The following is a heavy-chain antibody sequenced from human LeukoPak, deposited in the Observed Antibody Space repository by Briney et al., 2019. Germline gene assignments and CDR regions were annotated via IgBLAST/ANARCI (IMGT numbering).Heavy chain of an antibody. V-gene: IGHV4-59*11. D-gene: IGHD5/OR15-5a*01. CDR1: GGSISSHY. CDR2: IYYSGST. J-gene: IGHJ5*02. Sequence: SETLSLTCTVSGGSISSHYWSWIRQPPGKGLEWIGYIYYSGSTNYNPSLKSRVTISVDTSKNQFSLKLSSVTAADTAVYYCARVLPPRTLRYNWFDPWGQGTLVTVSS. CDR3: ARVLPPRTLRYNWFDP.